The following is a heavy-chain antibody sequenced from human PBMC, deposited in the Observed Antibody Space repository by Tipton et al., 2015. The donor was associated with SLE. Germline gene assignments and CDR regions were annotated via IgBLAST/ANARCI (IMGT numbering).Heavy chain of an antibody. J-gene: IGHJ3*01. D-gene: IGHD5-24*01. CDR1: GFTFSSHW. V-gene: IGHV3-74*03. CDR2: IIYDGSGA. Sequence: SLRLSCAASGFTFSSHWMHWVRQAPGKGLVWVSRIIYDGSGATYADSLEGRFTISRDNAKNMVYLQMNGLRAEDTGIYYCARTIVGRPDACGRWGRGTMVTVSS. CDR3: ARTIVGRPDACGR.